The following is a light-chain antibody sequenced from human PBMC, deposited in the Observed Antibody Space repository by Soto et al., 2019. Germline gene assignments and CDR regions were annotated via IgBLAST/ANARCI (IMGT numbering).Light chain of an antibody. Sequence: EIVLTQSPATLSLPPGERATLSCRASQSVSSYLAWYQQKPGQAPRLLIYDASNRATGIPARFSGSGSGTDFTLTISSLEPEDFAVYYCQQRSNWPVTFGQGTRVEIK. CDR1: QSVSSY. CDR2: DAS. V-gene: IGKV3-11*01. CDR3: QQRSNWPVT. J-gene: IGKJ1*01.